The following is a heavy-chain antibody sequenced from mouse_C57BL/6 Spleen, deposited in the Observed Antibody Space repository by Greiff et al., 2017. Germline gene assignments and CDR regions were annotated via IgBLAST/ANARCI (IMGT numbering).Heavy chain of an antibody. CDR2: IDPEDGET. CDR1: GFNIKDYY. Sequence: VQLQQSGAELVKPGASVKLSCTASGFNIKDYYMHWVKQRTEQGLEWIGRIDPEDGETKYAPKFLGKATITADTSSNTSYLQLSSLTSEDTAVYYCASYYGSSYWYVDVWGTGTTVTVSS. D-gene: IGHD1-1*01. CDR3: ASYYGSSYWYVDV. V-gene: IGHV14-2*01. J-gene: IGHJ1*03.